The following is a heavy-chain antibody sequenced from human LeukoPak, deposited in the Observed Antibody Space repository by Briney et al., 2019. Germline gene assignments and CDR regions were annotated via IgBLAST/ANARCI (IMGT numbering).Heavy chain of an antibody. V-gene: IGHV1-2*06. J-gene: IGHJ4*02. CDR1: GYTFTGYY. Sequence: GASVKVSCKASGYTFTGYYMHWVRQAPGQGLEWMGRINPNSGGTNYAQKFQGRVTMTRDTSISTAYMELSRLRSEDTAVYYCARDSYGGKRKFDYWGQGTLVTVS. CDR3: ARDSYGGKRKFDY. D-gene: IGHD4-23*01. CDR2: INPNSGGT.